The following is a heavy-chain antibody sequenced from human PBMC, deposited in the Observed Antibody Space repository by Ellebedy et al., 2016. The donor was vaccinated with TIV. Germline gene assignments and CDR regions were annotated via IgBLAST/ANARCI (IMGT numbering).Heavy chain of an antibody. J-gene: IGHJ4*02. D-gene: IGHD6-19*01. CDR1: GYTFTSYG. CDR2: ISAYNGNT. V-gene: IGHV1-18*04. Sequence: ASVKVSCKASGYTFTSYGIIWVRQAPGQGLEWMGWISAYNGNTNYAQKLQGRVTMTTDTSTSTAYMELRSLRSGDTAVYYCARGLRAVAGTTFDFWGQGTLVTVSS. CDR3: ARGLRAVAGTTFDF.